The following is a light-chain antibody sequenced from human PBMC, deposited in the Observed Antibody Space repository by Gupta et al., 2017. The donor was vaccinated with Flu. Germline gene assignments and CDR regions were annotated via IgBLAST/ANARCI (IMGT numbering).Light chain of an antibody. J-gene: IGKJ5*01. CDR3: QQYKNWPPIT. Sequence: EIVMTQSPATLSVSPGERATLSCRASQSVSSNLAWYQQKPGQAPRLLIYGASTRDTGIPARFSGSGYGTEFTLTISSRQSEDFAVYYCQQYKNWPPITFGQGTLLEIK. CDR2: GAS. V-gene: IGKV3-15*01. CDR1: QSVSSN.